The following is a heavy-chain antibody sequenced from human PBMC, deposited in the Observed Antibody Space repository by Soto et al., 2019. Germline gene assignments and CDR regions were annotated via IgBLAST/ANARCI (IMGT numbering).Heavy chain of an antibody. CDR3: ASGFWSGYYAH. D-gene: IGHD3-3*01. CDR2: IYHSGST. CDR1: SGSISSSNW. Sequence: SETLSLTCAVSSGSISSSNWWSWVRQPPGKGLEWIGEIYHSGSTNYNPSLKSRVTISVDKSKNRFSLKLSSVTAADTAVYYCASGFWSGYYAHWGQGTLVTVSS. V-gene: IGHV4-4*02. J-gene: IGHJ4*02.